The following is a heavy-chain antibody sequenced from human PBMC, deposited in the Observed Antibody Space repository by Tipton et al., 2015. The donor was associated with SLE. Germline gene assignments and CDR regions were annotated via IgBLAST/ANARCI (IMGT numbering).Heavy chain of an antibody. J-gene: IGHJ4*02. CDR2: INHSGSP. V-gene: IGHV4-34*01. CDR3: AKAHSGGAIAY. CDR1: GGSVSGKY. Sequence: GLVKPSETLSLTCAVYGGSVSGKYWDWIRQPPGKGLEWIGGINHSGSPNYNPSLKSRVTVSVDTSKNQVSLKLSSVTAADTAVYYCAKAHSGGAIAYWGQGTLVTVSS. D-gene: IGHD2-15*01.